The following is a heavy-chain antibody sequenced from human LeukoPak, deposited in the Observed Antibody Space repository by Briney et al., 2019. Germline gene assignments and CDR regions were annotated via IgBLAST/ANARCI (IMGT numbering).Heavy chain of an antibody. D-gene: IGHD5-24*01. Sequence: SETLSLTCTVSGGYISSYYWSWIRQPAGKGLEWIGRIYTSGSTNYNPSLKSRVTMSVDTSKNQFSLKLSSVTAADTAVYYCAREGYSEPDYYYGMDVWGQGTTVTVSS. CDR1: GGYISSYY. CDR3: AREGYSEPDYYYGMDV. V-gene: IGHV4-4*07. CDR2: IYTSGST. J-gene: IGHJ6*02.